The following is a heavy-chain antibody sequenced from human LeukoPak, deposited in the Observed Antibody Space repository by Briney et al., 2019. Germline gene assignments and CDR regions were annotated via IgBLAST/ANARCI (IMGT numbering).Heavy chain of an antibody. CDR1: GYTFTGYY. J-gene: IGHJ4*02. Sequence: ASVKVSCKASGYTFTGYYMHWVRQAPGQGLEWMGRINPNSGGTNYAQKFQGRVTMTRDTSISTAYMELSRLRSDDTAVYYCAREGEEVGLDGFDYWGQGTLVTVSS. V-gene: IGHV1-2*06. CDR2: INPNSGGT. CDR3: AREGEEVGLDGFDY. D-gene: IGHD1-26*01.